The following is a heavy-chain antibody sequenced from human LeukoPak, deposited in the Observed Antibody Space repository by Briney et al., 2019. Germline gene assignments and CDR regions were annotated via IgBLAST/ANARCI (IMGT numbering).Heavy chain of an antibody. D-gene: IGHD3-10*01. V-gene: IGHV4-31*03. CDR3: ATDNYGTFYYFAS. CDR1: GGSISSDNYY. Sequence: SETLSLTCTVSGGSISSDNYYWSWIRQHPGKGLEWIGYISYSGSTDYNPSLKSRVSISMDTSKNQFSLKLNSVTAADTAVYYCATDNYGTFYYFASWGQGTLVTVSS. CDR2: ISYSGST. J-gene: IGHJ4*02.